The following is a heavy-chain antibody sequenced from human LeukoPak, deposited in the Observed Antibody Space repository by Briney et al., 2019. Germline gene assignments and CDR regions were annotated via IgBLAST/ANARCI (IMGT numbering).Heavy chain of an antibody. Sequence: SETLSLTCTVSNGSISSDTYFWSWIRQPAGKGLEWIGRMSSSGISTYSPSLKSRVTISIDTSKNQFSLKVTSVTAADTAVYYCARSKDILTGYCFDYWGQGTLVTVSS. CDR2: MSSSGIS. D-gene: IGHD3-9*01. CDR1: NGSISSDTYF. V-gene: IGHV4-61*10. J-gene: IGHJ4*02. CDR3: ARSKDILTGYCFDY.